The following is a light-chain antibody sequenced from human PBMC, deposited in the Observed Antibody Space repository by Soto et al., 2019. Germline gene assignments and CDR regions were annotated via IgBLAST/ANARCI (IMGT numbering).Light chain of an antibody. CDR1: QSVSTD. CDR2: DAS. Sequence: ALAQSPVALSLSPGERATLSCRASQSVSTDLAWYQQKPGQAPRLLIYDASNRATGIPVRFAGSGSGTDFALTISSLEPEDFAVYYCQQRTNWPALTFGGGTKVEIK. J-gene: IGKJ4*01. CDR3: QQRTNWPALT. V-gene: IGKV3-11*01.